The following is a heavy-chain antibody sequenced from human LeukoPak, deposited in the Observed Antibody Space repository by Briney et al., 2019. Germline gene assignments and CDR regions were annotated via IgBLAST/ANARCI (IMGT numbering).Heavy chain of an antibody. J-gene: IGHJ5*02. CDR3: RVGYCSGGSCYSAGDWFDP. Sequence: AGGSLRLSCAASGFTFSNAWMSWVRQAPGKGLEWVGRIKSKTDGGTTDYAAPVKGRFTISRDDSKNTLYLQMNSLKTEDTAVYYCRVGYCSGGSCYSAGDWFDPWGQGTLVTLSS. CDR2: IKSKTDGGTT. V-gene: IGHV3-15*01. CDR1: GFTFSNAW. D-gene: IGHD2-15*01.